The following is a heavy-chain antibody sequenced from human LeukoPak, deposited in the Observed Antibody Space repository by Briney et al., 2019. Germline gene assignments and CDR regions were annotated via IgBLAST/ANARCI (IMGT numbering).Heavy chain of an antibody. CDR3: ARASYDSSGYPFDAFDI. Sequence: SQTLSLTCAVSGGSISSGGYSWSWIRQPPGKGLEWIGYIYHSGSTYYNPSLKSRVTISVDRSKNQFSLKLSSVTAADTAVYYCARASYDSSGYPFDAFDIWGQGTMVTVSS. D-gene: IGHD3-22*01. CDR2: IYHSGST. CDR1: GGSISSGGYS. V-gene: IGHV4-30-2*01. J-gene: IGHJ3*02.